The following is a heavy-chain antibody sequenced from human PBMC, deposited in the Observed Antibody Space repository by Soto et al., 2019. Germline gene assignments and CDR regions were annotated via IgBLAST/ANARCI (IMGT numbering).Heavy chain of an antibody. V-gene: IGHV1-8*01. CDR1: GYTFTSFD. J-gene: IGHJ4*02. D-gene: IGHD3-10*01. Sequence: ASVKVSCKASGYTFTSFDINWVRHATGQGLEWLGWMNPNSGNSGYAQKFQGRVTMTRNTSITTAYMELSSLRSDDTAVYYCARGGLFGSGSYHIDYWGQGILVTVSS. CDR2: MNPNSGNS. CDR3: ARGGLFGSGSYHIDY.